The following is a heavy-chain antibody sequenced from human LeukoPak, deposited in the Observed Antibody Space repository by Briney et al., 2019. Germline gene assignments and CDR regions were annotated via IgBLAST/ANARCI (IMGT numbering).Heavy chain of an antibody. CDR2: IIPIFGTA. CDR3: ARDSAGGGAIFGVVKY. J-gene: IGHJ4*02. V-gene: IGHV1-69*06. D-gene: IGHD3-3*01. CDR1: GGTFINYS. Sequence: GASVKVSCKASGGTFINYSISWVRQAPGQGLEWMGEIIPIFGTANYAQKFQGRVTVTADKSTSTAYMELSSLRSDDTAVYYCARDSAGGGAIFGVVKYWGQGTLVTVSS.